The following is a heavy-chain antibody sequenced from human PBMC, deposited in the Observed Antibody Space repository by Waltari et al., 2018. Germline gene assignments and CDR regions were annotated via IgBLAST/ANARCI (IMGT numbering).Heavy chain of an antibody. CDR1: GGSISSSSYY. V-gene: IGHV4-39*01. D-gene: IGHD3-3*01. J-gene: IGHJ4*02. Sequence: QLQLQESGPGLVKPSETLSLTCTVSGGSISSSSYYWGWICQPLGKGREWTGSIYYSGSTYYTPSLKSQVTMSVDTAKIQLSLTLSSVTAADTAVYYCAGSGGAYYGFWSGYYKEGALDYWGQGTLVTVSS. CDR3: AGSGGAYYGFWSGYYKEGALDY. CDR2: IYYSGST.